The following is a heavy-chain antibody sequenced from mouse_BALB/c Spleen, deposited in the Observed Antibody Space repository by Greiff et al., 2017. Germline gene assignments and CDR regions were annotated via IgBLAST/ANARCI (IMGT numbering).Heavy chain of an antibody. J-gene: IGHJ4*01. CDR1: GYAFTNYL. CDR2: INPGSGGT. V-gene: IGHV1-54*03. CDR3: ARSDPYYYAMDY. Sequence: QVQLQQSGAELVRPGTSVKVSCKASGYAFTNYLIEWVKQRPGQGLEWIGVINPGSGGTNYNEKFKGKATLTADKSSSTAYMQLSSLASDDSAVYFCARSDPYYYAMDYWGQGTSVTVSS.